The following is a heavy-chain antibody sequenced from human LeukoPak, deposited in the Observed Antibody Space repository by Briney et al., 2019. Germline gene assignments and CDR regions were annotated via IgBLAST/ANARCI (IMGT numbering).Heavy chain of an antibody. V-gene: IGHV1-3*01. CDR1: GYTFTNYA. Sequence: ASVKVSCKASGYTFTNYAVHWVRRAPGQRLGWMGWINAGDGNTEYSQKFQDRVTMTRDTSASTVYMELSSLRSEDTAVYYCVRDPLWSGRASYNWFDPWGQGTLVTVSS. CDR2: INAGDGNT. J-gene: IGHJ5*02. D-gene: IGHD3-10*01. CDR3: VRDPLWSGRASYNWFDP.